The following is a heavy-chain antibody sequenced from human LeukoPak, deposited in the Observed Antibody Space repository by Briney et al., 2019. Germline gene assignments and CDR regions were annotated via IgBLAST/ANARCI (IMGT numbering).Heavy chain of an antibody. CDR1: GFTFTSLP. CDR2: SSTHGSDE. V-gene: IGHV3-30*09. Sequence: PGKSLRLSCAASGFTFTSLPLHWVRQGPGKGLEWVAVSSTHGSDEYYADSVKGRFAVFSDNSKKTVYLQMDSLRAEDTAVYHCAMDYYDSNGYSRGWDYWGQGTLVTVSS. CDR3: AMDYYDSNGYSRGWDY. J-gene: IGHJ4*02. D-gene: IGHD3-22*01.